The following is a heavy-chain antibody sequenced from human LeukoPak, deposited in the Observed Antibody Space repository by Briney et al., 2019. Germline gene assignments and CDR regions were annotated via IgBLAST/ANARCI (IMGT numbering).Heavy chain of an antibody. CDR3: ARGARGSYSY. J-gene: IGHJ4*02. V-gene: IGHV4-59*08. CDR1: GGSISSYY. D-gene: IGHD1-26*01. Sequence: SETLSLTCTVSGGSISSYYWSWIRQPPGKGLEWIGYIFYSGSTNYNPSLKSRVTISVDTSKDQFSLNLSSVTAADTAVYYCARGARGSYSYWGQGTLVTVSS. CDR2: IFYSGST.